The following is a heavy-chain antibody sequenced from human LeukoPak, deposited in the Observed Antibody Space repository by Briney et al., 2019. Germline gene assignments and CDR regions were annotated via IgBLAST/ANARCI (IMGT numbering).Heavy chain of an antibody. V-gene: IGHV3-23*01. CDR1: GFTFSSYA. J-gene: IGHJ4*02. CDR2: ISSSGGST. CDR3: AKKPSYFTVTTYFGY. Sequence: PGGSLRLSCVASGFTFSSYAMSWVRQAPGKGLEWVSAISSSGGSTYYADSVKGRFTISRDNSKNTLYLQMNSLRAEDTAVYYCAKKPSYFTVTTYFGYWGQGTLVTVSS. D-gene: IGHD4-17*01.